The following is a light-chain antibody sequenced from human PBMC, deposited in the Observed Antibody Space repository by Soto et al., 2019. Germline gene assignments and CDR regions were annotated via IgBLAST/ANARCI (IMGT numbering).Light chain of an antibody. CDR3: QQFGSSPPYT. CDR1: QSISSSY. V-gene: IGKV3-20*01. J-gene: IGKJ2*01. CDR2: AAS. Sequence: EIVLTQSPGTLSLSPGERATLSCRASQSISSSYLAWYQQKVGQAPRLLIYAASSRATGIPDRFSGGGSGTDFTLTISRLEPEDFAVYYCQQFGSSPPYTFGQGTKLEIK.